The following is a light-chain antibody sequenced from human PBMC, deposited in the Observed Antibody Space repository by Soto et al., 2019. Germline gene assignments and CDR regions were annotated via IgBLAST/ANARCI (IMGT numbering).Light chain of an antibody. Sequence: HSALTQPASVSGSPGQSITISCTGSSSDIGEYNYVSWYQQHPGKAPKLMIYEVSDRPSGVSNRFSGSKSGNTASLTISGLQAEDEADYYCSSYTGSSTLVFGTGTKLTVL. CDR1: SSDIGEYNY. J-gene: IGLJ1*01. V-gene: IGLV2-14*01. CDR2: EVS. CDR3: SSYTGSSTLV.